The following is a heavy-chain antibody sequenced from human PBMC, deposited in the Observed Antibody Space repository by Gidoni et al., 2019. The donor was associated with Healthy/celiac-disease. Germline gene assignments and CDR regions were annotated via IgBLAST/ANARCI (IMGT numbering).Heavy chain of an antibody. Sequence: GRFTISRDNSKNTLYLQMNSLRAEDTAVYYCAKDRRGAAGTSFDYWGQGTLVTVSS. CDR3: AKDRRGAAGTSFDY. J-gene: IGHJ4*02. D-gene: IGHD6-13*01. V-gene: IGHV3-23*01.